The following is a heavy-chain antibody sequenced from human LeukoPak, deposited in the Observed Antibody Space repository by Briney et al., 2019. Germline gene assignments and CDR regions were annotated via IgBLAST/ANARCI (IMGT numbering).Heavy chain of an antibody. CDR2: IIPIFGTA. CDR1: GGTFSSYA. J-gene: IGHJ6*03. Sequence: GASVKVSCKASGGTFSSYAISWVRQAPGQGLEWMGGIIPIFGTANYAQKFQGRVTITADESTSTAYMELSSLRSEDTAVYYCARTASTYYYGSGSSPYYYYYYMDVWGKGTTVTISS. CDR3: ARTASTYYYGSGSSPYYYYYYMDV. D-gene: IGHD3-10*01. V-gene: IGHV1-69*13.